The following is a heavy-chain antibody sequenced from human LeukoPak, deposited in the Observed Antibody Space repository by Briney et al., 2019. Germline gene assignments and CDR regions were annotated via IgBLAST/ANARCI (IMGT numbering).Heavy chain of an antibody. CDR3: ARDFWAYDSSGYSSRSAEYFQH. V-gene: IGHV3-66*01. J-gene: IGHJ1*01. D-gene: IGHD3-22*01. CDR2: IYSGGGT. CDR1: GFTVSSNY. Sequence: GGSLRLSCVASGFTVSSNYMSWVRQAPGKGLEWVSVIYSGGGTYYADSVKGRVTISRDNSKNTLYLQMNSLRAEDTAVYYCARDFWAYDSSGYSSRSAEYFQHWGQGTMVTVSS.